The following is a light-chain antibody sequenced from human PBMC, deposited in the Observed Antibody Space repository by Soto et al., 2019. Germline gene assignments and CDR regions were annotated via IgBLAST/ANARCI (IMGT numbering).Light chain of an antibody. V-gene: IGKV3-20*01. Sequence: PGERATLSCRASQSVSSSYLAWYQQKPGQAPRLLIYGASTRATGIPDRFSGSGSGTDFTLTISRLEPEDFAVYYCQQYGSSPPITFGQGTRLEIK. CDR2: GAS. CDR1: QSVSSSY. CDR3: QQYGSSPPIT. J-gene: IGKJ5*01.